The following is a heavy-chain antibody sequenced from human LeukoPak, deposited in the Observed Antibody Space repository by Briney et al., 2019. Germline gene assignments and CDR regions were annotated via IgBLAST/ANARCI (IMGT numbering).Heavy chain of an antibody. CDR2: SRGKAYGGTT. Sequence: GGSLRLSCTASGFTFGDYAMSQVRRAPGKGLEWVGFSRGKAYGGTTEYAASVKGRFTISRDDSKSIAYLQMNSLKTEDTAVYYCTRDPYGDYVLDYWGQGTLVTVSS. D-gene: IGHD4-17*01. J-gene: IGHJ4*02. V-gene: IGHV3-49*04. CDR1: GFTFGDYA. CDR3: TRDPYGDYVLDY.